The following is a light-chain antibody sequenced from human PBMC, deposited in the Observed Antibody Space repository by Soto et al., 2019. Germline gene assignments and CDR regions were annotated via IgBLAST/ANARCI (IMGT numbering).Light chain of an antibody. CDR2: EVS. CDR3: NSYTNNNTFV. CDR1: RSDVGGYNY. Sequence: QSALTQPASVSGSPGQSITISCTGTRSDVGGYNYVSWFQQHPGKAPKLMIYEVSNRPSGVSNRFSGSRSGNTASLTISGLQSEDETEYYCNSYTNNNTFVFGTGTKVTVL. J-gene: IGLJ1*01. V-gene: IGLV2-14*01.